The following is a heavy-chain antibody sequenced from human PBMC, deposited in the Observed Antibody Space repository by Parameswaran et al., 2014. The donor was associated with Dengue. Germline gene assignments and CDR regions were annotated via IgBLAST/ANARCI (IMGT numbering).Heavy chain of an antibody. J-gene: IGHJ6*02. Sequence: VRQPPGKGLEWVAFVSYDGTKTFYADSVKGRVTISRDNSENTLYLQMDSLTPEDTALYYCAREDYGDYYGMDVWGQGTTVTVSS. D-gene: IGHD4-17*01. CDR2: VSYDGTKT. CDR3: AREDYGDYYGMDV. V-gene: IGHV3-30*16.